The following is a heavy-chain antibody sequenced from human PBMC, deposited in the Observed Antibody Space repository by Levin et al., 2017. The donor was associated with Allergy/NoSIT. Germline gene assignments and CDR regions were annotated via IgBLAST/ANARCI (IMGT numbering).Heavy chain of an antibody. V-gene: IGHV3-7*01. J-gene: IGHJ4*02. CDR1: GFTFSSYW. Sequence: LSLTCAASGFTFSSYWMNWVRQAPGKGLEWVANIKQDGSEKYSVDSVKGRFTISRDNAKNSLYLQMNSLRAEDTAVYYCASLPFGYGELGYWGQGTLVTVSS. CDR2: IKQDGSEK. CDR3: ASLPFGYGELGY. D-gene: IGHD3-10*01.